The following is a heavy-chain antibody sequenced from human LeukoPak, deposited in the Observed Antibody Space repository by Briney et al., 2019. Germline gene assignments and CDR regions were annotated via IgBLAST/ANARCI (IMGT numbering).Heavy chain of an antibody. CDR1: GFTFRDYS. D-gene: IGHD6-19*01. V-gene: IGHV3-23*01. CDR3: VKERDRGTDVADDFDL. Sequence: PGGSLRLSCVASGFTFRDYSMAWVRQVPGGGLEWVSAIARDDSTVYPDPLKGRFAISRDNSRNTLYLQMNSLRAEDTAVYYCVKERDRGTDVADDFDLWGQGTLVTVSS. CDR2: IARDDST. J-gene: IGHJ4*02.